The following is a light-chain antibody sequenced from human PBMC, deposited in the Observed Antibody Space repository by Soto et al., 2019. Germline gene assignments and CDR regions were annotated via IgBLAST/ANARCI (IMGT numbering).Light chain of an antibody. Sequence: QSALTQPPSASGSLGQSVTISCTGTSSDVGGYNYVSWYQQHPGKAPKVMIYEVNKRPSGVPDRFTGSKSGNTASLTVSELQPDDEADYYCCSSGGRNGFVVFGGGTKLTVL. V-gene: IGLV2-8*01. CDR3: CSSGGRNGFVV. CDR2: EVN. J-gene: IGLJ2*01. CDR1: SSDVGGYNY.